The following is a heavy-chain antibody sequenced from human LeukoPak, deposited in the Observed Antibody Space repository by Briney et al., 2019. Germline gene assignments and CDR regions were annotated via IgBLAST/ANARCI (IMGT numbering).Heavy chain of an antibody. J-gene: IGHJ4*02. V-gene: IGHV3-64D*06. CDR2: IGPNGAST. CDR3: VKDLTGTWSFDY. CDR1: GFTFSNHF. Sequence: GGCLRLSCSTSGFTFSNHFMHWVRQAPGKGLEYVSSIGPNGASTLYADSVKGRFTISRDNSKNALYLQLTSLRLEDTALYYCVKDLTGTWSFDYWGQGTLVTVSS. D-gene: IGHD3-9*01.